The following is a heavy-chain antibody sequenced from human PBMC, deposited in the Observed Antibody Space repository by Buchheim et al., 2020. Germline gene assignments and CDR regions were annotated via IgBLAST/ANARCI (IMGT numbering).Heavy chain of an antibody. V-gene: IGHV1-8*01. CDR3: ARGRYDYIWGSYRSYYFDY. CDR1: GYTFTSYD. J-gene: IGHJ4*02. CDR2: MNPNSGNT. D-gene: IGHD3-16*02. Sequence: QVQLVQSGAEVKKPGASVKVSCKASGYTFTSYDINWVRQAPGQGLEWMGWMNPNSGNTGYAQKFQGRVTMTRNTSISTAYMVLSSLRSEDTAVYYFARGRYDYIWGSYRSYYFDYWGQRTL.